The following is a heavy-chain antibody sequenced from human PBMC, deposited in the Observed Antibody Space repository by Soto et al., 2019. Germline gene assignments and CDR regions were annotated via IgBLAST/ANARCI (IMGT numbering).Heavy chain of an antibody. D-gene: IGHD6-19*01. V-gene: IGHV3-33*01. J-gene: IGHJ3*02. CDR2: IWYDGSNK. CDR3: ARDRPSIAVAGTVLGGGFDI. Sequence: QVQLVESGGGVVQPGRSLRLSCAASGFTFSSYGMHWVRQAPGKGLEWVAVIWYDGSNKYYADSVKGRFTISRDNSKNTLYLQMNSLRAEDTAVYYCARDRPSIAVAGTVLGGGFDIWGQGTMVTVSS. CDR1: GFTFSSYG.